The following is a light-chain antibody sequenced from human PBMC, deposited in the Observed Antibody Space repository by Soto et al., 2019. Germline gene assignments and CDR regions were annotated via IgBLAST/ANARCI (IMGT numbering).Light chain of an antibody. Sequence: EIVMTQSPATLSVSPGEGATLSCRASQSVSSKLAWYQQKPGQAPRLLIYGASTRATGIPARFSGSGSGTEFPLIISSLQSEDSAVYYCQQYNSWLWTFGQGTKVVIK. J-gene: IGKJ1*01. CDR2: GAS. CDR3: QQYNSWLWT. CDR1: QSVSSK. V-gene: IGKV3-15*01.